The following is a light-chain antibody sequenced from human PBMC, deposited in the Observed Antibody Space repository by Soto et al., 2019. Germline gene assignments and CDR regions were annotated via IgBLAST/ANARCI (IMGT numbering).Light chain of an antibody. Sequence: DIQMTQSPSSLSASIGDTVTITCRASQDISTYFNWYQKKPGRAPKILIYAASRLQTQVPSRFSGSGTGTDFTLTISSLQPEDFATYFCQQSYSNPYTFGQGTKVE. CDR2: AAS. CDR3: QQSYSNPYT. V-gene: IGKV1-39*01. CDR1: QDISTY. J-gene: IGKJ2*01.